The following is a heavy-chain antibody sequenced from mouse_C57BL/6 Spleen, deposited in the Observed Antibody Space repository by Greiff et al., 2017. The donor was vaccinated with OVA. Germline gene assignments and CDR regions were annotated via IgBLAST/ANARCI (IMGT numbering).Heavy chain of an antibody. CDR3: ARLDYYRKGY. CDR1: GYTFTSYW. V-gene: IGHV1-53*01. D-gene: IGHD1-1*01. J-gene: IGHJ2*01. Sequence: QVQLQQPGTELVMPGASVKLSCKASGYTFTSYWMHWVKQRPGQGLEWIGNIDPCNGGTNYNEKFKGKATLTVDKSSSTAYLQLSSLTSEDSAVYYCARLDYYRKGYWGQGTTPTVSS. CDR2: IDPCNGGT.